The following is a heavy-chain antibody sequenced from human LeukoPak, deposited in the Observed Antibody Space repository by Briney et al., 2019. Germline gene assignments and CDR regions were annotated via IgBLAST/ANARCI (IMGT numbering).Heavy chain of an antibody. CDR3: ATASQLGSYNWFDP. V-gene: IGHV4-34*01. CDR2: IDHSGDT. CDR1: GASLTDYY. D-gene: IGHD1-1*01. J-gene: IGHJ5*02. Sequence: SETLSLTCAVYGASLTDYYWSWIPQPPGKGQEWIGEIDHSGDTKYNPSLKGRLTISRDTSTNQFSLVLTSVTAADTAVYYCATASQLGSYNWFDPWGQGTLVTVSS.